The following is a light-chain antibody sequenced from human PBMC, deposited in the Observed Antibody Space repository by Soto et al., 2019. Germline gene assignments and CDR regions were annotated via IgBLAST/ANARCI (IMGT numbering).Light chain of an antibody. J-gene: IGKJ1*01. CDR3: QQYNSYS. CDR2: HAS. V-gene: IGKV1-5*01. Sequence: DIQMTQSPSTLSASVGDRVTITCRASQGIGSYLAWYQQKPGTAPKLLIYHASTLESGVPSRFSGSGSGTEFTLTISSLQPDDFATYYCQQYNSYSFGQGTKVDIK. CDR1: QGIGSY.